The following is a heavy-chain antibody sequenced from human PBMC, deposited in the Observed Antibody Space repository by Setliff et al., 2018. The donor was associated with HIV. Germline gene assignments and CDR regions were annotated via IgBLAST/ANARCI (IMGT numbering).Heavy chain of an antibody. J-gene: IGHJ2*01. Sequence: ASVKVSCKASGYTFSSYDIYWVRQAPGQGLEWMGFINPNADHTGYAQKFQGRVTMTSDVTISTAYMELNTLTSDDTAVYFCARGGRVVWWYSDLWGRGTLVTVS. D-gene: IGHD3-16*01. CDR2: INPNADHT. V-gene: IGHV1-8*01. CDR1: GYTFSSYD. CDR3: ARGGRVVWWYSDL.